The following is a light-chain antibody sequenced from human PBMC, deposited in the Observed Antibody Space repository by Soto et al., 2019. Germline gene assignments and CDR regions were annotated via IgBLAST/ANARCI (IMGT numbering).Light chain of an antibody. Sequence: EFVLTQSRRALCLSPGERATLSCRASQSLTNSFIAWYQQRPCQAPRLLIYDTSSRASGIPDRFSGSGSGTDFTLTISRLETEDFAVFYCQQYGTSEIIFGQGTRLEIK. CDR2: DTS. CDR1: QSLTNSF. V-gene: IGKV3-20*01. J-gene: IGKJ5*01. CDR3: QQYGTSEII.